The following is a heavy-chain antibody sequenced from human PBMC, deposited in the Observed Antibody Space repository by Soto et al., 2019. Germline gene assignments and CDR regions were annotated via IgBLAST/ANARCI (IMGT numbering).Heavy chain of an antibody. D-gene: IGHD6-19*01. CDR3: AKEEGNASGWYASWYYYYGMDV. CDR2: ISYDGSNK. V-gene: IGHV3-30*18. CDR1: GFTFSSYG. J-gene: IGHJ6*02. Sequence: GGSLRLSCAASGFTFSSYGMHWVRQAPGKGLEWVAVISYDGSNKYYADSVKGRFTISRDNSKNTLYLQMNSLRAEDTAVYYCAKEEGNASGWYASWYYYYGMDVWGQGTTVT.